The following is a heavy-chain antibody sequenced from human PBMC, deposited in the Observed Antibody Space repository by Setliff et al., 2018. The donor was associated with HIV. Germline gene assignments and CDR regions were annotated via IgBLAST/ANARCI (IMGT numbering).Heavy chain of an antibody. CDR2: IIPPFGTG. J-gene: IGHJ4*02. CDR1: GGSFGNFA. Sequence: SVKVSCKASGGSFGNFAVSWVRQAPGQGLEFMGGIIPPFGTGKFAQKFQGRVTFSADEFTRIVYMELSSLRSEDTALYYCARGLSGAGDEYWGQGTLVTVSS. D-gene: IGHD3-10*01. CDR3: ARGLSGAGDEY. V-gene: IGHV1-69*13.